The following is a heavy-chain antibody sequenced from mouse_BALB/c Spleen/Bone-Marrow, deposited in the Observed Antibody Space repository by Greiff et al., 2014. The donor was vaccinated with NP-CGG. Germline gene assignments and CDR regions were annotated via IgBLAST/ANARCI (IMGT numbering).Heavy chain of an antibody. Sequence: VQLQESGAELVRPGSSVKISCKASGYAFSIYWMNWVKQRPGQGLEWIGQIYPGDDDTDYNGKFKGKATLTADRSSSTANMQLNSLTSEDSAVYFCARGGISIDYWGQGTTLTVSS. CDR2: IYPGDDDT. J-gene: IGHJ2*01. CDR1: GYAFSIYW. V-gene: IGHV1-80*01. CDR3: ARGGISIDY.